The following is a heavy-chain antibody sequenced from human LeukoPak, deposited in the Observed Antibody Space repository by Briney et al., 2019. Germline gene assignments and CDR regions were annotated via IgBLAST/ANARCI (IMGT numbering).Heavy chain of an antibody. V-gene: IGHV4-59*08. J-gene: IGHJ3*02. CDR3: ARLPLASGPDAFDI. Sequence: PSETLSLTCTVSGGSISSYYWSWIRQPPGKGLEWIGYIYYSGSTNYNPSLKSRVTISVDTSKNQFSLKLSSVTAADTAVYYYARLPLASGPDAFDIWGQGTMVTVSS. D-gene: IGHD3-3*02. CDR2: IYYSGST. CDR1: GGSISSYY.